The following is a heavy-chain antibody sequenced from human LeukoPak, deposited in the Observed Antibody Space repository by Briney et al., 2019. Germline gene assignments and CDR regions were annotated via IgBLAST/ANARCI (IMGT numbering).Heavy chain of an antibody. CDR2: MSYDGSNK. Sequence: PGGSLRLSCAASGFTFSDYAMHWVRQAPGKGLEWVAVMSYDGSNKYYADSVKGRFTISRDNSKNSLYLQMNSLRAEDTAVYYCARQAYNAFDIWGQGTMVTVSS. CDR1: GFTFSDYA. D-gene: IGHD2-21*01. CDR3: ARQAYNAFDI. J-gene: IGHJ3*02. V-gene: IGHV3-30-3*01.